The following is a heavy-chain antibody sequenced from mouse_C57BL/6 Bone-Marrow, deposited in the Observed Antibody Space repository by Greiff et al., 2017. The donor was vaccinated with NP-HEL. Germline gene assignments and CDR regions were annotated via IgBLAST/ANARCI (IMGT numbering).Heavy chain of an antibody. V-gene: IGHV1-69*01. J-gene: IGHJ3*02. CDR1: GYTFTSYW. D-gene: IGHD2-1*01. Sequence: QVQLQQPGAELVMPGASVKLSCKASGYTFTSYWMHWVKQRPGQGLEWIGEIDPSDSYTNYNQKVKGKSTLTVDKSSSTAYMQLSSLTSEDSAVYYCALYGNYLAAEWGKGTLVTVSA. CDR2: IDPSDSYT. CDR3: ALYGNYLAAE.